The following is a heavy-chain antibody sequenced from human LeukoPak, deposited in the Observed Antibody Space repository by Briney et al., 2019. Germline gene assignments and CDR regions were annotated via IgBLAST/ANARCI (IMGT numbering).Heavy chain of an antibody. V-gene: IGHV1-2*02. D-gene: IGHD5-12*01. CDR1: GYTFTGYY. J-gene: IGHJ4*02. CDR3: AGGNSGYDKSFDY. Sequence: ASVKVSCKASGYTFTGYYMHWVRQAPGQGLEWMGWINPNSGGTNYAQKFQGRVTMTRDTSVSTAYMELSRLRSDDTAVYYCAGGNSGYDKSFDYWGQGTLVTVSS. CDR2: INPNSGGT.